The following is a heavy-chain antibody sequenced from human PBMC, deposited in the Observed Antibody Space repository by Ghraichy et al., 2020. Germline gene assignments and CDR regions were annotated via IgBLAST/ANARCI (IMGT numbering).Heavy chain of an antibody. CDR3: ARGGPLEAYGSSFDD. V-gene: IGHV1-18*01. J-gene: IGHJ4*02. Sequence: ASVKVSCKSSDDSFSRSGFAWVRQAPGQGLEWMGWISAKNGHTKYAQKFQGRVTMTTDTSTRTVYMEMKSLRSDDTAVYFCARGGPLEAYGSSFDDWGQGTLVIVSS. CDR1: DDSFSRSG. D-gene: IGHD3-10*01. CDR2: ISAKNGHT.